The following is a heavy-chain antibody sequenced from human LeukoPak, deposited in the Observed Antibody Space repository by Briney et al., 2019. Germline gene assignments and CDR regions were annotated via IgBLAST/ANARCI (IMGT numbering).Heavy chain of an antibody. CDR2: MNPNSGNT. J-gene: IGHJ4*02. CDR3: ARVTPDFWSGSRNY. CDR1: GYTFTSYD. V-gene: IGHV1-8*01. Sequence: GASVKVSCKASGYTFTSYDINWVRQATGQGLEWMGWMNPNSGNTGYAQKFQGRVTMTRDTSISTAYMELSSLGSEDTAVYYCARVTPDFWSGSRNYWGQGTLVTLSS. D-gene: IGHD3-3*01.